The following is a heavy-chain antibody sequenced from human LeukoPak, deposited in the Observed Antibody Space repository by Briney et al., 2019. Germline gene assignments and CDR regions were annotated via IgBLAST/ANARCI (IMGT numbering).Heavy chain of an antibody. Sequence: SVKVSCKASGGTFSSYAISWVRQAPGQGLEWMGRIIPIFGTANYAQKFQGRVTITTDESTSTAYMELSSLRSEDTAAYYCARDPGTTVTTLAFDIWGQGTMVTVSS. CDR1: GGTFSSYA. CDR3: ARDPGTTVTTLAFDI. J-gene: IGHJ3*02. D-gene: IGHD4-17*01. V-gene: IGHV1-69*05. CDR2: IIPIFGTA.